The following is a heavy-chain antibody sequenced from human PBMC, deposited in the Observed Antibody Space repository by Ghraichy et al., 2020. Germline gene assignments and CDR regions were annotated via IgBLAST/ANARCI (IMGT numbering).Heavy chain of an antibody. D-gene: IGHD1-26*01. J-gene: IGHJ4*02. CDR3: AKGGARVPLRY. V-gene: IGHV3-23*01. Sequence: GALRLSCAASGFTFSSYAMSWVRQAPGKGLEWVSAISGSGGSTYYADSVKGRFTISRDNSKNTLYLQMNTLRAEDTAVYYCAKGGARVPLRYWGQGTLVTVSS. CDR2: ISGSGGST. CDR1: GFTFSSYA.